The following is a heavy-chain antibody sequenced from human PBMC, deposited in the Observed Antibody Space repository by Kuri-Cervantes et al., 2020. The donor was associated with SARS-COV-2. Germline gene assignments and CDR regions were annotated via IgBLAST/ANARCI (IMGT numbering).Heavy chain of an antibody. CDR3: AREWVRYSVTYFGTYYFDY. V-gene: IGHV1-8*03. D-gene: IGHD1-26*01. CDR2: MNPNSGNT. Sequence: ASVKVSCKASGYTFTSYDINWVRQATGQGLEWMGWMNPNSGNTGYAQKFQGRVTITRNTSISTAYMELSSLRSEDTAVYYCAREWVRYSVTYFGTYYFDYWGQGILVTVSS. CDR1: GYTFTSYD. J-gene: IGHJ4*02.